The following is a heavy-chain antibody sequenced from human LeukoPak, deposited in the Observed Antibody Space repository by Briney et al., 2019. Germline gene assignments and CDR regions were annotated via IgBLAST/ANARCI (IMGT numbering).Heavy chain of an antibody. V-gene: IGHV1-69*01. CDR1: GGTFSSYA. J-gene: IGHJ6*02. Sequence: ASVTVSCTASGGTFSSYAISWVRQAPGQGLEWMGGIIPIFGTANYAQKFQGRVTITVDESTSTAYMELSSLRSEDTAVYYCARVTGSPGDYYYGMDVWGQGTTVTVSS. CDR3: ARVTGSPGDYYYGMDV. D-gene: IGHD3-9*01. CDR2: IIPIFGTA.